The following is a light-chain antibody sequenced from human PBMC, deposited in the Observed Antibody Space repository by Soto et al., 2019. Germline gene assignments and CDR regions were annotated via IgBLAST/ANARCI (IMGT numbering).Light chain of an antibody. J-gene: IGKJ5*01. CDR2: GAS. Sequence: EIVMTRSPATLSASPGERTTLSCRASQSVSSNLAWYQQNPGQAPRLLIYGASTRATGIPARFSGSGSGTELTLTISSLQSVVIAVYYCQYYNIRPTITFGQRTRLDI. V-gene: IGKV3-15*01. CDR1: QSVSSN. CDR3: QYYNIRPTIT.